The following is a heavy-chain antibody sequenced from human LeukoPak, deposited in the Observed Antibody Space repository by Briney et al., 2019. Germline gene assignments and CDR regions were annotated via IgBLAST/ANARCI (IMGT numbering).Heavy chain of an antibody. J-gene: IGHJ4*02. CDR3: ARSPTTYHFDS. D-gene: IGHD1-26*01. CDR2: ISSSGSTI. Sequence: GGSLRLSCALSGITFSNHGMNWVRQAPGKGLEWVSYISSSGSTIYYADSVKGRFTISRDNAKNSLYRQMNSLRAEDTAVYYCARSPTTYHFDSWGQGTLVTVSS. V-gene: IGHV3-48*04. CDR1: GITFSNHG.